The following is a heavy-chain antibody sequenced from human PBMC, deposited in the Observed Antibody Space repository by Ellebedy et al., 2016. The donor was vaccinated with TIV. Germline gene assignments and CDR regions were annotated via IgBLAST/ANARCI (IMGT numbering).Heavy chain of an antibody. CDR2: ISGSGTGT. J-gene: IGHJ5*01. CDR1: GFSFSIYA. D-gene: IGHD3-22*01. V-gene: IGHV3-23*01. Sequence: GESLKISCAASGFSFSIYAMNWVRQAPGKGLEWVSTISGSGTGTYYGDSVKGRITISRDNSKNTLDLEMDTLIAEDTAVYFCTRGASMIRGYPIDFWGHGTLVTVSS. CDR3: TRGASMIRGYPIDF.